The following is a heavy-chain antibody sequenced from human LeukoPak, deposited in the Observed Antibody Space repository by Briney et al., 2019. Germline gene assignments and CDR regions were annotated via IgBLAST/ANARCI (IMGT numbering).Heavy chain of an antibody. V-gene: IGHV1-3*01. CDR2: INAGNGNT. CDR3: ATSALRGEAVAGLGY. Sequence: GASVKVSCKASGYTFTSYAMHWVRQAPGQRLEWMGWINAGNGNTKYSQKFQGRVTITRDTSASTAYMELSSLRSEDTAVYYCATSALRGEAVAGLGYWGQGTLVTLSS. CDR1: GYTFTSYA. J-gene: IGHJ4*02. D-gene: IGHD6-19*01.